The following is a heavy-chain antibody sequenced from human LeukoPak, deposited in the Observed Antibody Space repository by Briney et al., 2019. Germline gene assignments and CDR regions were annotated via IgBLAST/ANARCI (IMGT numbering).Heavy chain of an antibody. Sequence: PGESLKILCKGSGYSFTSYWIGCLRQIPEQAREWMGIIYPGDSDTRYSPSFQGQVPISAHKCSSTAYLQWSSQKASDTAMSYCARHVVDSNPGGAGYYYYYMDVWGKGTTVIVSS. V-gene: IGHV5-51*01. CDR2: IYPGDSDT. D-gene: IGHD4-11*01. CDR1: GYSFTSYW. CDR3: ARHVVDSNPGGAGYYYYYMDV. J-gene: IGHJ6*03.